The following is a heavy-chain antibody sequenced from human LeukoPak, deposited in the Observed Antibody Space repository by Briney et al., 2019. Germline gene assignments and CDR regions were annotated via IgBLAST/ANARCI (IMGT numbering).Heavy chain of an antibody. V-gene: IGHV4-34*12. D-gene: IGHD6-19*01. CDR3: ARVEQLQEVVDAFDI. Sequence: SETLSLTCGVSGGSFGGYYWSWIRQSPGKGLEWIGEFIHSGSINYNPSLKSRVTISLDTSTNHFSLKLSSVTAADTAVYYCARVEQLQEVVDAFDIWGQGTMVTVSS. CDR1: GGSFGGYY. CDR2: FIHSGSI. J-gene: IGHJ3*02.